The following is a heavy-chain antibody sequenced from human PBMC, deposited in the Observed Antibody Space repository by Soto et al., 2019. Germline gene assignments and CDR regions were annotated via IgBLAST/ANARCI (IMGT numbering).Heavy chain of an antibody. Sequence: QVQLVDSGGGVVQPGRSLRLSCAASGFIFSIYGMHWVRQAPGKGLEWVAVISSDGSNSYYADFVKGRFTISRDNSNNTLYLQMNNLRPEDTAVYYCAKDLQLSGDGYYFDYWGQGTLVSVSS. CDR3: AKDLQLSGDGYYFDY. CDR1: GFIFSIYG. J-gene: IGHJ4*02. D-gene: IGHD2-21*02. V-gene: IGHV3-30*18. CDR2: ISSDGSNS.